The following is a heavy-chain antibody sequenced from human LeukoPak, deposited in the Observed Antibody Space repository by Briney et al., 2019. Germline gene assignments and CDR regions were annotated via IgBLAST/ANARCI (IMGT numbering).Heavy chain of an antibody. J-gene: IGHJ4*02. D-gene: IGHD3-22*01. V-gene: IGHV3-30*02. CDR3: ARSPHLFFYSGGYYYNDY. CDR2: IRYDGTNK. CDR1: GFTFSYYA. Sequence: GGSLRLSCAASGFTFSYYAIHWVRQAPGKGLEWVAFIRYDGTNKNYADSVKGRFTISRDNSKNTLYLQMNSLRAEDTAVYYCARSPHLFFYSGGYYYNDYWGQGTLVTVSS.